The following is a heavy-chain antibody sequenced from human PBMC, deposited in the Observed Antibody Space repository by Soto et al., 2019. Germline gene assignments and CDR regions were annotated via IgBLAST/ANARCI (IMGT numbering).Heavy chain of an antibody. CDR2: ISGSGGST. CDR3: ANHLRLSRE. D-gene: IGHD4-17*01. J-gene: IGHJ4*02. V-gene: IGHV3-23*01. CDR1: GFTFSSYA. Sequence: GGSLRLSCAASGFTFSSYAMSWVRQAPGKGLEGVSAISGSGGSTYYADSVKGRFTISRDNSKNTLYLQMKSLRAEHTAVYYCANHLRLSREWAQGTLVTVSS.